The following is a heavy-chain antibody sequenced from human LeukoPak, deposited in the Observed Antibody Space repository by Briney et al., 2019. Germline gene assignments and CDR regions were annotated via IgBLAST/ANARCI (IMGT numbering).Heavy chain of an antibody. CDR1: GYTFTSYY. V-gene: IGHV1-46*01. J-gene: IGHJ4*02. Sequence: GASVKVSCKASGYTFTSYYMHLVRQAPGQGLEWMGIINPSGGSTSYAQKFQGRVTMTRDTSTSTVYMELSRLRSEDTAVYYCARAQWLVRGGFDYWGQGTLVTVSS. D-gene: IGHD6-19*01. CDR2: INPSGGST. CDR3: ARAQWLVRGGFDY.